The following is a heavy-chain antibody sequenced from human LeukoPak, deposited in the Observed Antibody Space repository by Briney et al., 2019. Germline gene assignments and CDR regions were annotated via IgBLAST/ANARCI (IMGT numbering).Heavy chain of an antibody. J-gene: IGHJ4*02. V-gene: IGHV1-58*01. CDR1: GFTFSNSA. Sequence: SVKVSCKASGFTFSNSAVQWVRQARGQRLEWIGWIVVGRGNTNYAQKFQERVTITRDMSTSTAYMELSSLRSEDTAVYYCAVDVIYESDWGQGTLVTVSS. CDR2: IVVGRGNT. CDR3: AVDVIYESD. D-gene: IGHD2/OR15-2a*01.